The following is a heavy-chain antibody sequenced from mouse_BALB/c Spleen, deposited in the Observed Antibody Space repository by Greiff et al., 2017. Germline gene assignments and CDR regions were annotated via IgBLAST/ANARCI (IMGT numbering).Heavy chain of an antibody. CDR3: ANYYGSSFPFAY. Sequence: QVQLQQSGAELVRPGSSVKISCKASGYAFGSYWMNWVKQRPGQGLEWIGQIYPGDGDTNYNGKFKGKATLTADKSSSTAYMQLSSLTSEDSAVYFCANYYGSSFPFAYWGQGTLVTVSA. CDR2: IYPGDGDT. V-gene: IGHV1-80*01. CDR1: GYAFGSYW. J-gene: IGHJ3*01. D-gene: IGHD1-1*01.